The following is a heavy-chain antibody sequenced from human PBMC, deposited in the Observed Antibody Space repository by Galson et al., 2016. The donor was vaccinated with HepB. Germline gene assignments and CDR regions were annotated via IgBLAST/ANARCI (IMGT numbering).Heavy chain of an antibody. Sequence: QSGAEVKKPGESLEISCKASGYSFASYWIAWVRQAPGKGLEWMGVVYAGDSETRYSPSFEGQVTISTDTSISTAFLRWSSLKASDTGIYYCARPGFSPTYGGKRGFDFWGQGAQVTVSS. CDR1: GYSFASYW. D-gene: IGHD4-23*01. J-gene: IGHJ4*02. CDR2: VYAGDSET. CDR3: ARPGFSPTYGGKRGFDF. V-gene: IGHV5-51*01.